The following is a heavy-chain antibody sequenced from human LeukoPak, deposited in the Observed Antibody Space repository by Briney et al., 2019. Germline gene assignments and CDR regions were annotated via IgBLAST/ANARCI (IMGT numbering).Heavy chain of an antibody. D-gene: IGHD3-22*01. CDR2: IYNSGIT. V-gene: IGHV4-59*01. CDR3: ASDASDYYGRSGYYFPFDY. Sequence: SETLSLTCTVSGGSISSYYWSWIRQPPGEGLEWIGHIYNSGITSYNPSLKSRLTISVDTSKKQFSLKLTSVTAADTAVYYCASDASDYYGRSGYYFPFDYWGQGILVTVSS. CDR1: GGSISSYY. J-gene: IGHJ4*02.